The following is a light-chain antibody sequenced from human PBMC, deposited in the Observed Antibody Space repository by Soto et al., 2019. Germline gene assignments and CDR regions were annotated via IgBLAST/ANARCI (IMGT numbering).Light chain of an antibody. J-gene: IGKJ1*01. V-gene: IGKV3-15*01. Sequence: ETVMTQSPATLSVSPGERATLSCRASQSVNSDLAWYQKKPGQAPRLLIYGASTRATGIPARFSGGGSGKEFTLTISSLQSEDFAVYYCQQNNNWPRTFGQGTKV. CDR2: GAS. CDR3: QQNNNWPRT. CDR1: QSVNSD.